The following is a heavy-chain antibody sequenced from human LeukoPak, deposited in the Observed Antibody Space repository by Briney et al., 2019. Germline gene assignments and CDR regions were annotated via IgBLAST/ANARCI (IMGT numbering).Heavy chain of an antibody. D-gene: IGHD3-10*01. CDR3: ARGTYIDPLDY. V-gene: IGHV4-30-2*01. CDR1: GASISPNSYT. CDR2: IYHSGSA. J-gene: IGHJ4*02. Sequence: SETLSLTCTVSGASISPNSYTWNWIRQAPGRRLEVIGYIYHSGSAHYAQSFDGRVTISIDLSKNQFSLKSNSVTAADTAVYYCARGTYIDPLDYWGQGTLVTVSS.